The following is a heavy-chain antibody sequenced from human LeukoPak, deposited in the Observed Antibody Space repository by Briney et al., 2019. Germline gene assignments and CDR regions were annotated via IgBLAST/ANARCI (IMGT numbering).Heavy chain of an antibody. CDR3: ARDPDYGDNHYYYYMDV. V-gene: IGHV1-2*02. D-gene: IGHD4-17*01. CDR1: GYTFTSYY. Sequence: ASVKVSCKASGYTFTSYYMHWVRQAPGQGLEWMGWMNPNSGATNYAQKFQGRVTMTRDTSSSTAYMELSWLTSDDTAVYYCARDPDYGDNHYYYYMDVWGKGTTVTVSS. CDR2: MNPNSGAT. J-gene: IGHJ6*03.